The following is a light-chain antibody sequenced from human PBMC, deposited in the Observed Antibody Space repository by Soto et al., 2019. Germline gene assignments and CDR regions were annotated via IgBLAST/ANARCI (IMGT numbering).Light chain of an antibody. CDR2: GAS. Sequence: EIVLTQSPGTLSLSPGERATLSCRASQSVSSSFLAWYQQKPCQAPRLHIYGASNRATGIPDRLSGSGYGTDLAVNISGVEPADCAMYYCREYDSSPWTFGKGTKVEIK. CDR3: REYDSSPWT. CDR1: QSVSSSF. J-gene: IGKJ1*01. V-gene: IGKV3-20*01.